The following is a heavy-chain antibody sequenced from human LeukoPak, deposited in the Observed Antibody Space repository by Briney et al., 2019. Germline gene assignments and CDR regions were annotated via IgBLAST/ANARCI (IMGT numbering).Heavy chain of an antibody. CDR2: IIPIFGIA. Sequence: SVKVSCKASGGTFSSYAISWVRQAPGQGLEWMGRIIPIFGIATYAQKFQGRVTITADKSTSTAYMELSSLRSEDTAVYYCARDRGHAYDSSGYFDYWGQGTLVTVSS. D-gene: IGHD3-22*01. CDR3: ARDRGHAYDSSGYFDY. CDR1: GGTFSSYA. J-gene: IGHJ4*02. V-gene: IGHV1-69*04.